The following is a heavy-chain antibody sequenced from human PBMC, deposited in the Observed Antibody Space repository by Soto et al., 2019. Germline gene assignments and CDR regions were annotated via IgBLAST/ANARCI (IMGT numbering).Heavy chain of an antibody. CDR1: GYTLTELS. D-gene: IGHD3-9*01. CDR3: ATSNYVILTGYWRYNWFDP. Sequence: ASVKVSCKVSGYTLTELSMHWVRQAPGKGLEWMGGFDPEDGETIYAQKFQGRVTMTEDTSTDTAYMELSSLRSEDTAVYYCATSNYVILTGYWRYNWFDPWGQGTLVTVSS. CDR2: FDPEDGET. J-gene: IGHJ5*02. V-gene: IGHV1-24*01.